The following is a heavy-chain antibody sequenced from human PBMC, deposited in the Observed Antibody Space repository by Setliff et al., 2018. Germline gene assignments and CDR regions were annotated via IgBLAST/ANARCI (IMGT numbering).Heavy chain of an antibody. CDR1: GGTFSRYA. J-gene: IGHJ6*02. Sequence: ASVKVSCKASGGTFSRYAISWVRQAPGQGLEWMGGIIPILGIANYAQKFQGRVTITADKSTSTAYMELSSLRSEDTAVYYCASGYSGYDWLYYYGMDVWGQGTTVTVSS. V-gene: IGHV1-69*10. CDR2: IIPILGIA. D-gene: IGHD5-12*01. CDR3: ASGYSGYDWLYYYGMDV.